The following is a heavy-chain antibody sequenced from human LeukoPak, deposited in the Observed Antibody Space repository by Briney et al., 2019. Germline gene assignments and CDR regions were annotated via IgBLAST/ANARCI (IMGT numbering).Heavy chain of an antibody. CDR3: ARETVFGVVIPTYYFDY. Sequence: PGGSLRLSCAASGFTFSSYWMSWVRQAPGKGLEWVANIKQDGSEKYYVDSVKGRFTISRDNAKNSLYLQMNSLRAEDTAVYYCARETVFGVVIPTYYFDYWGQGALVTVSS. V-gene: IGHV3-7*01. CDR1: GFTFSSYW. J-gene: IGHJ4*02. D-gene: IGHD3-3*01. CDR2: IKQDGSEK.